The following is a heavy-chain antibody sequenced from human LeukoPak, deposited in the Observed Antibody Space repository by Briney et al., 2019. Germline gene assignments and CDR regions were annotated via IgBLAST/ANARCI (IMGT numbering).Heavy chain of an antibody. Sequence: PGGFLRLSCAASGFTFSSYWMSWVRQAPGKGLEWVANIMQDGSEKNYVDSVKGRFTISRDNAKNSLYLQMNSLRAEDTAVYYCAREVYSSSRPADAFDIWGQGTMVTVSS. CDR2: IMQDGSEK. CDR3: AREVYSSSRPADAFDI. J-gene: IGHJ3*02. D-gene: IGHD6-13*01. V-gene: IGHV3-7*01. CDR1: GFTFSSYW.